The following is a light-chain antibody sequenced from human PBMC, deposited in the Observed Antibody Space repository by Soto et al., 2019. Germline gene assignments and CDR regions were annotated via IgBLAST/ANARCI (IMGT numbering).Light chain of an antibody. CDR3: QAWDGRTGV. CDR1: GLGDRY. V-gene: IGLV3-1*01. J-gene: IGLJ1*01. Sequence: SYELTQPPSMSVFPGQTATITCSGDGLGDRYTCWYQQRPGQAPVLVINQDNKRPSGIPERFSGSNSGNTATLTISGTQPLDEADYYCQAWDGRTGVFGTGTKVTVL. CDR2: QDN.